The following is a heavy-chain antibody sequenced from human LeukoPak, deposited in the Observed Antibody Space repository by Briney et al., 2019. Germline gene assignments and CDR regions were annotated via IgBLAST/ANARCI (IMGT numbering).Heavy chain of an antibody. CDR3: ARHVVPAAWGSYYYYMDV. CDR2: TFAGYSYT. Sequence: GESLKISCQSSGYNFTPYWIVWVRQMPGKGLEWMGITFAGYSYTIYSPSFQGQVTISADKSISTAYLQWSSLKASDTAMYYCARHVVPAAWGSYYYYMDVWGKGTTVTISS. V-gene: IGHV5-51*01. J-gene: IGHJ6*03. D-gene: IGHD2-2*01. CDR1: GYNFTPYW.